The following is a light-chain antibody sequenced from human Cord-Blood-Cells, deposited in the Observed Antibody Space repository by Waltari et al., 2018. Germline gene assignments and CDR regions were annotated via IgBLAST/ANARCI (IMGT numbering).Light chain of an antibody. CDR3: QQYYSTPFT. J-gene: IGKJ3*01. CDR1: QSVLYSSNNQNY. V-gene: IGKV4-1*01. Sequence: DIVMTQSPDSLAVSLGERPTINCKSSQSVLYSSNNQNYLAWYQQKPGQPPKLLIYWASTRESGVPDRFSGSGSGTDFTLTISSLQAEDVAVYYCQQYYSTPFTFGPGTKVDIK. CDR2: WAS.